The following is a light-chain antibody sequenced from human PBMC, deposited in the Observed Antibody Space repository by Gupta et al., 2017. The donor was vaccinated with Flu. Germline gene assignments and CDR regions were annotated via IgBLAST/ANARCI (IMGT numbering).Light chain of an antibody. CDR2: NNN. Sequence: GGNSNIGTNVVSWYQQLPGTAPKLLIYNNNQRPSGVPDRFSGSKSGTSASLAISGLQSEDEAEYYCAAWDDSLNGLWVFGGGAKLTLL. CDR1: NSNIGTNV. V-gene: IGLV1-44*01. CDR3: AAWDDSLNGLWV. J-gene: IGLJ3*02.